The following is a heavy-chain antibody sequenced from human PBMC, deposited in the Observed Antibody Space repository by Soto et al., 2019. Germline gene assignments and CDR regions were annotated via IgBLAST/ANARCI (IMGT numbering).Heavy chain of an antibody. V-gene: IGHV3-21*01. CDR2: ITVGSSHI. CDR1: GFPFSAYD. Sequence: VGSLRLSCTGSGFPFSAYDINWVRQAPGKGLEWVSSITVGSSHIYQPNSMKGRFTISRDDAKNSVYLQIDSLRDEDTALYYCSRSPEVGVRGAYWGQGTLVTVSS. CDR3: SRSPEVGVRGAY. D-gene: IGHD3-16*01. J-gene: IGHJ4*02.